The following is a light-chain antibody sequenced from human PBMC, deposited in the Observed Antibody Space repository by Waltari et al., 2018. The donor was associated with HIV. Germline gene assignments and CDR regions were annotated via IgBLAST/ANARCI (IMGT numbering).Light chain of an antibody. CDR2: WAS. J-gene: IGKJ1*01. CDR3: QQYYNIPWT. CDR1: HDISHYAHNKNY. V-gene: IGKV4-1*01. Sequence: DIVMTQSPDALSVSLGERATINGKYSHDISHYAHNKNYLAWYQQKPGQPPNLLISWASTRESGVPDRFSGSGSGTDFTLTITSLQAEDVAVYYCQQYYNIPWTFGHGTKVEIK.